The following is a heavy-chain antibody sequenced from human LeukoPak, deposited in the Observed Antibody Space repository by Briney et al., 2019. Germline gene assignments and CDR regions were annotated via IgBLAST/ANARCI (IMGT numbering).Heavy chain of an antibody. CDR3: ARDLCSSTSCYGSHWFGP. V-gene: IGHV4-59*01. J-gene: IGHJ5*02. Sequence: SETLSLTCTVSGGSISSYYWSWIRQPPGKGLEWIGYIYYSGSTNYNPSLKSRVTISVDTSKNQFSLKLSSVTAADTAVHYCARDLCSSTSCYGSHWFGPWGQGTLVTVSS. CDR2: IYYSGST. CDR1: GGSISSYY. D-gene: IGHD2-2*01.